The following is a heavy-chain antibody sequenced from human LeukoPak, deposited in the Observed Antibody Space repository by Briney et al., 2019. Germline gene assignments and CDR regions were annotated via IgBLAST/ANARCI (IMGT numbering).Heavy chain of an antibody. J-gene: IGHJ3*01. CDR2: ISTDGSNT. CDR1: GFTFSDYW. V-gene: IGHV3-74*03. Sequence: GGSLRLSCTASGFTFSDYWMHWVRQVPGKGLVWVSGISTDGSNTVFADSVKGRFTISRDNAENSLYLQMNSLRDEDTAVYFCVRDRDYAFDFWGQGTMVTVSS. CDR3: VRDRDYAFDF.